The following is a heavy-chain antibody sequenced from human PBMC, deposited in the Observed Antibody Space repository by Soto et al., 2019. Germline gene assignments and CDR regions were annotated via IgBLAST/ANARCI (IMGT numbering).Heavy chain of an antibody. D-gene: IGHD6-6*01. V-gene: IGHV2-5*01. J-gene: IGHJ5*01. CDR1: GFSLTTGEGA. Sequence: QITLKESGPTLVKPTQTLTLTCAFSGFSLTTGEGAVGWIRQPPGKALEWLAIVYAYDTVHYSPSLKSRLTITKDTSKNQVVVTMTNMDPVDTATYYCAHGRTVASRCWFDPWGQGTLVTVSS. CDR2: VYAYDTV. CDR3: AHGRTVASRCWFDP.